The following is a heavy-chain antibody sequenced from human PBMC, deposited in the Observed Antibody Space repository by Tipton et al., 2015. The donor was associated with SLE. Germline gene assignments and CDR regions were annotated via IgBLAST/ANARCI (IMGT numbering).Heavy chain of an antibody. CDR3: ARHGGEGWLPNYYDYYMDV. CDR2: VYPGDSDA. J-gene: IGHJ6*03. D-gene: IGHD5-12*01. Sequence: QLVQSGAEVKKPGESLKISCKASGYSFTTYWIGWVRQMTGKGLEWMGIVYPGDSDARYSPSFQGQVTIAADKSINTAYLQWSSLNASDTAIYYCARHGGEGWLPNYYDYYMDVWGKGTTVTVSS. V-gene: IGHV5-51*01. CDR1: GYSFTTYW.